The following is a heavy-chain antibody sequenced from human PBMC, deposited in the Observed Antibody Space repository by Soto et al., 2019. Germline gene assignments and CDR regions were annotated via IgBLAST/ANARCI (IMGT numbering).Heavy chain of an antibody. J-gene: IGHJ5*02. D-gene: IGHD3-9*01. CDR3: APTAYDVLTGYSTRVNWFDP. CDR2: FDPEDGET. V-gene: IGHV1-24*01. Sequence: ASVKVSCKVSGYTLMELSMHWVRLAPGKGLEWMGGFDPEDGETIYAQKFQGRVTMTEDTSTETAYMELSSLRSEDTAVYYCAPTAYDVLTGYSTRVNWFDPWGQGTLVTVSS. CDR1: GYTLMELS.